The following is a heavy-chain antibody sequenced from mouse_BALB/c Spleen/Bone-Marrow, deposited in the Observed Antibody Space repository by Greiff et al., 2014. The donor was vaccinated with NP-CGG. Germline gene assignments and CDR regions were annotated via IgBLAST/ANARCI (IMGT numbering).Heavy chain of an antibody. V-gene: IGHV1-7*01. CDR3: ARSGDYGGFDY. Sequence: QVQLQQSGAELAKPGASVKMSCKASGYTFTSYWMHWVKQRPGQGLEWIGYINPSTGYTEYNQKFKDKATLTADKSSSTAYMQLSSLTSEDSAIYYCARSGDYGGFDYWGQGTTLTVSS. D-gene: IGHD2-4*01. J-gene: IGHJ2*01. CDR1: GYTFTSYW. CDR2: INPSTGYT.